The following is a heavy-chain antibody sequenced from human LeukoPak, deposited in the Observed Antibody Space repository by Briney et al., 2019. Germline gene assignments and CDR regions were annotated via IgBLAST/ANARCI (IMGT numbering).Heavy chain of an antibody. J-gene: IGHJ4*02. D-gene: IGHD3-16*02. CDR3: ARRKVMITLGGVIVRMPFDY. CDR1: GGSFSGYY. V-gene: IGHV4-34*01. CDR2: INHSGST. Sequence: PSGTLSLTCAVYGGSFSGYYWSWIRQPPGKGLEWIGEINHSGSTNYNPPLKSRVTISVDTSKNQFSLKLSSATAADTAVYYCARRKVMITLGGVIVRMPFDYWGQGTLVTVSS.